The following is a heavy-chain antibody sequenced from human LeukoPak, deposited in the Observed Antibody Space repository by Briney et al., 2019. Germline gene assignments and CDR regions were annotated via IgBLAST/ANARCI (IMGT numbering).Heavy chain of an antibody. D-gene: IGHD6-13*01. CDR3: AREQQPYYYGMDV. J-gene: IGHJ6*02. CDR1: GYTFTNYW. CDR2: IYAGDSDT. V-gene: IGHV5-51*03. Sequence: KPGESLKISCKGSGYTFTNYWIGWVRQMPGKGLEWMGIIYAGDSDTKYSPSFRGQVTISADRSISTAYLQWSSLKASDTAIYYCAREQQPYYYGMDVWGQGTTVTVSS.